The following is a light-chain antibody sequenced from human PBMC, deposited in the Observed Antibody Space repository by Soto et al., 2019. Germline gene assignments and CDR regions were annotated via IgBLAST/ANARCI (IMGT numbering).Light chain of an antibody. CDR3: QEYNNWHPIT. J-gene: IGKJ4*01. CDR2: GAS. V-gene: IGKV3-15*01. CDR1: QSVSSD. Sequence: EILITQSPATLSVSPGERATLSCRASQSVSSDLAWYHQKPGQAPRLLIYGASTRANGIPARFSGSGSGTEFTLTLNSLQSEDFAVYYCQEYNNWHPITFGGGTKVDIK.